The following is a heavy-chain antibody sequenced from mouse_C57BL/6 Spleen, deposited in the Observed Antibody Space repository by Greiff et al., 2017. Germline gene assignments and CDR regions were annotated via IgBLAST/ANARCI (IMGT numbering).Heavy chain of an antibody. Sequence: QVQLQQSGAELVRPGASVTLSCKASGYTFTDYEMHWVKQTPVHGLEWIGAIDPETGGTAYNQKFKGKAILTADKSSSTAYMELRSLTSEDSAVYYCTRREGGVSGYEGYWGQGTTLTVSS. D-gene: IGHD3-2*02. V-gene: IGHV1-15*01. J-gene: IGHJ2*01. CDR3: TRREGGVSGYEGY. CDR2: IDPETGGT. CDR1: GYTFTDYE.